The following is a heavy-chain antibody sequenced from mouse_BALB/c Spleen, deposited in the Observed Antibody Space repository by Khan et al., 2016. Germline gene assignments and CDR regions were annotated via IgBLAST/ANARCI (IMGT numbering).Heavy chain of an antibody. CDR3: ARAWYFDY. V-gene: IGHV3-6*02. J-gene: IGHJ2*01. CDR1: GYSITSGYY. CDR2: ISYDGSN. Sequence: VQLKQSGPGLVKPSQSLSLTCSVTGYSITSGYYWNWIRQFPGNKLEWMGYISYDGSNNYNPSLKNRISITRDTSKNQFFLKLNSVTTEDIATYCCARAWYFDYWGQGTTLTVSS.